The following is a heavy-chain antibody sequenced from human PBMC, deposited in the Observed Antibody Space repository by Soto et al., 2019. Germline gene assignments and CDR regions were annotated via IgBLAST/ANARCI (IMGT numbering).Heavy chain of an antibody. J-gene: IGHJ4*02. CDR2: IKTDGSVT. CDR3: ARDLTWNQADY. D-gene: IGHD1-1*01. V-gene: IGHV3-74*01. Sequence: GGSLRLSCSASGFTFSSHWMHWVRQGPEKGLLWISHIKTDGSVTNYADSVKGRFTISRDNARNTLYLQMNSLRVEDTAVYYCARDLTWNQADYWGQGTLVTVSS. CDR1: GFTFSSHW.